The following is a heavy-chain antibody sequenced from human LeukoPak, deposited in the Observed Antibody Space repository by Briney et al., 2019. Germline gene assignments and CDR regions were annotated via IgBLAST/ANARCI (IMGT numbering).Heavy chain of an antibody. Sequence: PSETLSLTCTVSGGSIRRSSYHWGWIRQPPGKGLEWIGSIYHSGSTYYNPSLKSRVTISVDTSNNQFSLKLSSVTAADTAVYYCARLPLCSGGSCYSGGFDYWGQETLVTVSS. CDR3: ARLPLCSGGSCYSGGFDY. D-gene: IGHD2-15*01. V-gene: IGHV4-39*01. J-gene: IGHJ4*02. CDR1: GGSIRRSSYH. CDR2: IYHSGST.